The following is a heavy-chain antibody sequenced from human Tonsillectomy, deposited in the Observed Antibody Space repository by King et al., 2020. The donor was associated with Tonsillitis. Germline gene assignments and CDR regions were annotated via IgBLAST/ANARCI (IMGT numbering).Heavy chain of an antibody. CDR3: ASDSSPALSGSWYDAFDI. V-gene: IGHV3-7*01. J-gene: IGHJ3*02. CDR1: GFTFSTYW. Sequence: VQLVESGGGLVQPGGSLRLSCAASGFTFSTYWLTWVRQAPGKGLEWVANIKKDGSETYYVDSVKGRFTVSRDNAKNSLYLQMNSLRAEDTAVYYCASDSSPALSGSWYDAFDIWGQGTMVTVSS. CDR2: IKKDGSET. D-gene: IGHD2-15*01.